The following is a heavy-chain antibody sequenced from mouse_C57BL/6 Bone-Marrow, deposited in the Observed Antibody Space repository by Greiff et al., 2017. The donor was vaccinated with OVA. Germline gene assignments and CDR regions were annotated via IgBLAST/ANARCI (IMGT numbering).Heavy chain of an antibody. Sequence: VQLQQPGAELVRPGSSVKLSCKASGYTFTSYWMHWVKQRPIQGLEWIGNIDPSDSETHYNQKFKDKATLTVDKSSSTAYMQLSSLTSEDSAVDYCARCTTVVATYYAMDYWGQGTSVTGSS. CDR3: ARCTTVVATYYAMDY. D-gene: IGHD1-1*01. J-gene: IGHJ4*01. CDR1: GYTFTSYW. V-gene: IGHV1-52*01. CDR2: IDPSDSET.